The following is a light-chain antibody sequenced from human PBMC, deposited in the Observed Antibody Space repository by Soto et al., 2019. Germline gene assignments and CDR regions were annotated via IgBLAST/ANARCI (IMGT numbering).Light chain of an antibody. Sequence: QSALTQPPSASGSPGQSVTISCTGTSSDVGGYNYVYWYQHHPGKAPKLMIYEVSKRPSGVPGRFSGSKSGITASLTVSGLEAEDEADYYCSSYAGSNKGVFGTGTKLTVL. CDR2: EVS. CDR1: SSDVGGYNY. CDR3: SSYAGSNKGV. V-gene: IGLV2-8*01. J-gene: IGLJ1*01.